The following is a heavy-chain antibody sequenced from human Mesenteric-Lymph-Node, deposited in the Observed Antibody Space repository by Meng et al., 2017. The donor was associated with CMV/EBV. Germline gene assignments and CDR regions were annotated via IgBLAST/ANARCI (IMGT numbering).Heavy chain of an antibody. J-gene: IGHJ3*01. Sequence: GGSLRLSCAASGFPFSTYEFNWVRQAPGKGLEWISYISSSGNYILYADSVKGRFTISRDNAKNSLYLQMNSLRVEDTAVYYCARDSGDRPVVTPEDSAFDVWGQGTMVTVSS. CDR3: ARDSGDRPVVTPEDSAFDV. V-gene: IGHV3-48*03. D-gene: IGHD4-23*01. CDR2: ISSSGNYI. CDR1: GFPFSTYE.